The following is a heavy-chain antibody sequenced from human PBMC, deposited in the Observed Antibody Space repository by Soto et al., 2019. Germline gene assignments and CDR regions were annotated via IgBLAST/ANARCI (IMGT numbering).Heavy chain of an antibody. Sequence: EASVKVSCKAAGYTFTSYAVSWVRQAPGQGLEWMGCISAIYGKTNYAQKLQGRVTITADESTSTAYMELSSLRSEDTAVYYCARDKGGCSGGSCYYYGMDVWGQGTTVTVSS. V-gene: IGHV1-69*13. CDR2: ISAIYGKT. D-gene: IGHD2-15*01. CDR3: ARDKGGCSGGSCYYYGMDV. J-gene: IGHJ6*02. CDR1: GYTFTSYA.